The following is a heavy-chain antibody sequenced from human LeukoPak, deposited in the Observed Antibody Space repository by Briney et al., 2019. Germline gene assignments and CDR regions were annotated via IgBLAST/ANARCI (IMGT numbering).Heavy chain of an antibody. CDR3: ARRRSIAVADY. Sequence: GESLKISCETSGYSFTDYWNGWVRQMPGKGLEWMGIIYPGDSDIKYSPSFQGQVTISADKSINTAYLQWSSLKASDTAMYYCARRRSIAVADYWGQGTLVTVSS. CDR1: GYSFTDYW. CDR2: IYPGDSDI. D-gene: IGHD6-19*01. J-gene: IGHJ4*02. V-gene: IGHV5-51*01.